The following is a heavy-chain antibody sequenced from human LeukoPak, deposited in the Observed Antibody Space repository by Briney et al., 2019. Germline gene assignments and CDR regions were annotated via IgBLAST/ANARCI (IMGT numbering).Heavy chain of an antibody. Sequence: GGFLRLSCAVSGFIFSSYEMNWVRQAPGRGLEWVSYIGKSGNTIYYADSVKGRFTISRDNAKNSLWLHMNTLRAEDTAVYYCARCIDRSGHCDAFDIWGQGTMVTVSS. CDR1: GFIFSSYE. CDR3: ARCIDRSGHCDAFDI. CDR2: IGKSGNTI. J-gene: IGHJ3*02. D-gene: IGHD6-25*01. V-gene: IGHV3-48*03.